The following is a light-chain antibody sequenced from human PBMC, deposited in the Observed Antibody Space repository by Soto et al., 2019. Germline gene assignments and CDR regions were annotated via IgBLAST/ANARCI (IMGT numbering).Light chain of an antibody. V-gene: IGKV1-5*01. CDR1: QSISSW. CDR2: DAS. J-gene: IGKJ4*01. CDR3: QQYNTYSSLT. Sequence: DIQMTQSPSTLSASVGDRVTITCRASQSISSWLAWYQQKLERAPRLLIYDASSLESGVPSRFSGSGYGTEFTLTISSLQPDDFATYYCQQYNTYSSLTFGGGTKVEIK.